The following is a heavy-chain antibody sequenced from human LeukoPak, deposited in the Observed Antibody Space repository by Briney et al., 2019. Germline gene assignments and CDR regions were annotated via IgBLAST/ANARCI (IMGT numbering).Heavy chain of an antibody. Sequence: GGSLRLSCAASGFTFSTYALSWVRQAPGKGLEWVSVICGSGGNTYYADSVKGRFTISRDNAKNSLYLQMNSLRDEDTAVYYCARGKIGYYYGDYDGYWGQGTLVTVSS. CDR3: ARGKIGYYYGDYDGY. CDR2: ICGSGGNT. J-gene: IGHJ4*02. V-gene: IGHV3-23*01. D-gene: IGHD4-17*01. CDR1: GFTFSTYA.